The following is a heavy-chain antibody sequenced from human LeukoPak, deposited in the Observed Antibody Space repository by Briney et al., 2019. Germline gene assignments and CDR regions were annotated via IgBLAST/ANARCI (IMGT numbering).Heavy chain of an antibody. Sequence: PSETLSLTCSVSGVPISSRSYYWGWIRQPPGKGLEWIGSMYFSGTTYYNPSLKSRVTISVHTPENHLSLKLTSVTATDTAVYYCARHLRFGSSALPRDVFDIWGRGTVVSVSS. V-gene: IGHV4-39*01. CDR2: MYFSGTT. J-gene: IGHJ3*02. CDR1: GVPISSRSYY. CDR3: ARHLRFGSSALPRDVFDI. D-gene: IGHD1-26*01.